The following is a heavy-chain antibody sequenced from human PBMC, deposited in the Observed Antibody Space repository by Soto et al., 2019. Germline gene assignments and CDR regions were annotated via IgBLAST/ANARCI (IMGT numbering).Heavy chain of an antibody. V-gene: IGHV4-4*07. CDR3: VRDGTKNLRDRFEP. J-gene: IGHJ5*02. D-gene: IGHD1-26*01. CDR1: GASLSRYY. Sequence: QVVLQESGPGVVKPSDTLSLTCNVSGASLSRYYWSWIRQPPGKGLEWIGRIYATGDTDYNPSLKSRISMSVDMSKKQFSLTLRSVTAADTAIYYCVRDGTKNLRDRFEPWGRAILVTVSS. CDR2: IYATGDT.